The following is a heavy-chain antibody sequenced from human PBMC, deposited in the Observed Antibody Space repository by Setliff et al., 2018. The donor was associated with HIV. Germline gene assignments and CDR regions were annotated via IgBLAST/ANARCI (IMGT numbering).Heavy chain of an antibody. D-gene: IGHD3-10*01. CDR1: GYSISSGYY. Sequence: ETLSLTCTVSGYSISSGYYWGWVRQAPGKGLEWVSVIDISGTRTNYADSVKGRFTISRDNSKSTLYLQMNSLRAEDTAIYYCAKDVPMIRDRHPFDIWGQGTMVTVSS. J-gene: IGHJ3*02. CDR3: AKDVPMIRDRHPFDI. CDR2: IDISGTRT. V-gene: IGHV3-23*01.